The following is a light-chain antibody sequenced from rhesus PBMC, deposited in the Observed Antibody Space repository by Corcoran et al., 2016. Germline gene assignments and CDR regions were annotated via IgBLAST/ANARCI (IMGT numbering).Light chain of an antibody. J-gene: IGKJ2*01. Sequence: DIQMTQSPSSVSASVGDRVTITCRASQAISSYLAWYQKKPGKAPNLLIYYATTLQNGVPSRVSGSGSGTEFTLTISSLQPEDFATYYCQQYNSFPYSFGQGTKVEIK. CDR1: QAISSY. CDR2: YAT. CDR3: QQYNSFPYS. V-gene: IGKV1-25*01.